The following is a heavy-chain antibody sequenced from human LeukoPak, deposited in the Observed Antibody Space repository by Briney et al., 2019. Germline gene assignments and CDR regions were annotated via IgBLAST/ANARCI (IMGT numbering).Heavy chain of an antibody. CDR3: AKRMLGQRRTSPYDY. CDR1: GYTFTSYG. V-gene: IGHV1-18*01. Sequence: ASVKVSCKASGYTFTSYGISRVRQAPGQGLEWMGWISAYNGNTNYAQNLQDRVTMTTDTSTNTAYMELRSLRSDDTAVYYCAKRMLGQRRTSPYDYWGQGTLVTVSS. CDR2: ISAYNGNT. D-gene: IGHD1-1*01. J-gene: IGHJ4*02.